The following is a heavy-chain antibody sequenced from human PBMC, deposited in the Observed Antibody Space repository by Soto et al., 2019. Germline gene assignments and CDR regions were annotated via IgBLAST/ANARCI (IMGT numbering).Heavy chain of an antibody. CDR3: ARYATTRYCSSTSCFLDMLQYNWFDP. V-gene: IGHV1-69*06. Sequence: SVKVSCKASGGTFSSYAISWVRQAPGQGLEWMGGIIPIFGTANYAQKFQGRVTITADKSISTAYLQWSSLKASDTAMYYCARYATTRYCSSTSCFLDMLQYNWFDPWGQGTLVTVS. CDR1: GGTFSSYA. J-gene: IGHJ5*02. D-gene: IGHD2-2*01. CDR2: IIPIFGTA.